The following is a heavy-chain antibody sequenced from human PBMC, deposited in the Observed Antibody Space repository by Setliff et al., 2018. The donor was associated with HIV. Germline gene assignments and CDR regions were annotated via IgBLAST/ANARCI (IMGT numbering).Heavy chain of an antibody. CDR2: FDPEDDET. CDR1: GYTLAELS. D-gene: IGHD1-26*01. Sequence: ASVKVSCKVSGYTLAELSIHWVRQAPGKGLEWMGGFDPEDDETVYAEKFQGRVTMTEDTSTDTAYMALSSLRSEDTAVYYCARNTDVDSVYRPFHIWGQGTTVTVSS. CDR3: ARNTDVDSVYRPFHI. V-gene: IGHV1-24*01. J-gene: IGHJ6*02.